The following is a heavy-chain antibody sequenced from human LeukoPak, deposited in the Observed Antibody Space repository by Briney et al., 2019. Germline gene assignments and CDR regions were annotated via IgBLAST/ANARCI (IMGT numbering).Heavy chain of an antibody. V-gene: IGHV1-2*02. CDR1: GYTFTSYD. CDR2: INPNSGGT. CDR3: AREDNKDIVVVPAATGFDP. J-gene: IGHJ5*02. Sequence: ASVKVSCKASGYTFTSYDINWVRQATGQGLEWMGWINPNSGGTNYAQKFQGRVTMTRDTSISTAYMELSRLRSDDTAVYYCAREDNKDIVVVPAATGFDPWGQGTLVTVSS. D-gene: IGHD2-2*01.